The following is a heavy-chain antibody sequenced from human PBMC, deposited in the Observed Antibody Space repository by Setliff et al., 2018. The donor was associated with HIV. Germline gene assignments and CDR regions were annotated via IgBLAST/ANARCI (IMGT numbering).Heavy chain of an antibody. CDR3: ARSVMTTTNYFDY. CDR1: GDSISSDYW. Sequence: SQTLSLTCTVSGDSISSDYWWGWIRQPPGKGLEWIGSIYHSGNTYYNPSLKSRVIISVDMSKNQFSLKLTSVTAADTAVFYCARSVMTTTNYFDYWGPGTLVTVSS. V-gene: IGHV4-38-2*02. D-gene: IGHD4-4*01. CDR2: IYHSGNT. J-gene: IGHJ4*02.